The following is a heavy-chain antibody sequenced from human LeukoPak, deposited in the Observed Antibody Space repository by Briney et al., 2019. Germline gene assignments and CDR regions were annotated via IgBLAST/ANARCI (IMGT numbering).Heavy chain of an antibody. CDR3: ARDSSDYGGKGFDY. CDR2: ITGDGGRT. D-gene: IGHD4-23*01. Sequence: GGSLRLSCSASGFTFSSYAMHWVRQAPGKGLECVSAITGDGGRTYYADSVKGRFTISRDNSKNTLYLQMNSLRAEDTAMYYCARDSSDYGGKGFDYWGQGTLVTVSS. J-gene: IGHJ4*02. V-gene: IGHV3-64*04. CDR1: GFTFSSYA.